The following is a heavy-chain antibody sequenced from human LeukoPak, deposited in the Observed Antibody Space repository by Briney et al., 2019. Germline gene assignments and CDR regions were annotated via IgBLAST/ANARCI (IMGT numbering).Heavy chain of an antibody. V-gene: IGHV3-23*01. Sequence: PGGSLRLSCAASGFTFSSYAMSWVRQAPGKGLEWVSAISGSGGSTYYADSVKGRFTISRDNAKNSLFLQMNSLRAEDTAVYYCARARTPDYWGQGTLVTVSS. J-gene: IGHJ4*02. CDR2: ISGSGGST. D-gene: IGHD2-15*01. CDR3: ARARTPDY. CDR1: GFTFSSYA.